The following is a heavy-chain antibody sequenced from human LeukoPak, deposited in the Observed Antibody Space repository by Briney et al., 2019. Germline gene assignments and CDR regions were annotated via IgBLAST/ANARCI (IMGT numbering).Heavy chain of an antibody. CDR2: IKPDGSEK. D-gene: IGHD3-22*01. J-gene: IGHJ4*02. Sequence: GGSLRLSCAASEFTFSSYWMNWVRQAPGKGLEWVANIKPDGSEKYYLDSVKGRFTISRDNARNSLFLQMNSLRAEDTAVYYCARHYYDSSRHYYVDSWGQGTLVTVSS. V-gene: IGHV3-7*01. CDR1: EFTFSSYW. CDR3: ARHYYDSSRHYYVDS.